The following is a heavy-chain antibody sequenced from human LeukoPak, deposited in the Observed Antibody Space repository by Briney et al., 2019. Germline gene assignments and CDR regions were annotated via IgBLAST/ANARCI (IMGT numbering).Heavy chain of an antibody. Sequence: SETLSLTCTVSGGSITSSTYYWGWIRQPPGKGLEWIGSIYYSGTTYSNPFLRSRVTISVDTSKNQFSLKLSSVTAADAAVYYCASTGVGASSSDFDYWGQGTLVTVPS. CDR3: ASTGVGASSSDFDY. D-gene: IGHD1-26*01. CDR1: GGSITSSTYY. J-gene: IGHJ4*02. CDR2: IYYSGTT. V-gene: IGHV4-39*01.